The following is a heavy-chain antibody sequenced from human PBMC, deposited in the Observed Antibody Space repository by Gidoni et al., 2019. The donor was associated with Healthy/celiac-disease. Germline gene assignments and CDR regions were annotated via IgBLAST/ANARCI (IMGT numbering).Heavy chain of an antibody. CDR2: IYYSGST. J-gene: IGHJ4*02. D-gene: IGHD3-10*01. CDR3: AREKRITMVRGVSRMFDY. Sequence: QVQLQESGPGLVTPSQTLSLTCTVSGGSISSGGYYWSWIRQHPGKGLEWIGYIYYSGSTYYNPSLKSRVTISVDTSKNQFSLKLSSVTAADTAVYYCAREKRITMVRGVSRMFDYWGQGTLVTVSS. V-gene: IGHV4-31*03. CDR1: GGSISSGGYY.